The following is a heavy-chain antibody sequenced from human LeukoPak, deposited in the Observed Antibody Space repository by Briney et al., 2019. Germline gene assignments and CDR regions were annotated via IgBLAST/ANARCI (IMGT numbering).Heavy chain of an antibody. CDR1: GGSISSYY. Sequence: SETLSFTCTVSGGSISSYYWSWIRQPPGKGLEWIGSIYYSGSTYYNPSLKSRVTISEDTSKNQFSLRLISVTAADTAVYYCARGYSFEAFDIWGQGTMVTVSS. J-gene: IGHJ3*02. D-gene: IGHD2-21*01. CDR2: IYYSGST. V-gene: IGHV4-39*01. CDR3: ARGYSFEAFDI.